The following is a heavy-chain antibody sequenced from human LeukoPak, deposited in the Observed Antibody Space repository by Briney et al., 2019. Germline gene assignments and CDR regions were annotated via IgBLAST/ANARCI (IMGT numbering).Heavy chain of an antibody. V-gene: IGHV1-2*02. CDR1: GYTFTDYY. Sequence: GASVKVSCKASGYTFTDYYLHWVRQAPGQGLEWMGWIHPNSGGTNYLQKFHGRVTMTRDTSISTAYMELASLRSDDTAVYYCASTSHRDGYNEPYYFDYWGEGTLVTVSS. D-gene: IGHD5-24*01. CDR3: ASTSHRDGYNEPYYFDY. CDR2: IHPNSGGT. J-gene: IGHJ4*02.